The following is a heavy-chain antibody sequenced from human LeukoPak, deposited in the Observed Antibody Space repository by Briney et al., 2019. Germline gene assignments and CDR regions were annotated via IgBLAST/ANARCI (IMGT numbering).Heavy chain of an antibody. V-gene: IGHV1-18*01. CDR1: GYTFTNFG. Sequence: GASVKVSCKASGYTFTNFGIGWVRQAPGQGLEWMGWISVYNGNTNFAQKLQDRFTMTTDTSTTTAYMELRNLRSDDTAVYYCARDHSSSCQLFDYWGQGTLVTVSS. D-gene: IGHD2-2*01. J-gene: IGHJ4*02. CDR3: ARDHSSSCQLFDY. CDR2: ISVYNGNT.